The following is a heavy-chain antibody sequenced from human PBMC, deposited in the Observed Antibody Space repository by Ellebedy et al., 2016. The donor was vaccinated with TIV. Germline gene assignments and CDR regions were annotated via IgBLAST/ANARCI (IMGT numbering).Heavy chain of an antibody. V-gene: IGHV3-21*01. CDR3: TRGATTRLERRNDY. CDR1: EFTLETYS. J-gene: IGHJ4*02. Sequence: GESLKISCALSEFTLETYSINWVRQASGKGLEWVSSITFRNDIHYADSVRGRFTISRDNANNSIYLQMTGLRADDTAVYYCTRGATTRLERRNDYWGQGTLVTVSP. D-gene: IGHD1-1*01. CDR2: ITFRNDI.